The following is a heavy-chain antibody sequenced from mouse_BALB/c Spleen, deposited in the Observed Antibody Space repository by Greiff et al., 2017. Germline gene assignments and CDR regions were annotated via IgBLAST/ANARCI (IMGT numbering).Heavy chain of an antibody. Sequence: VQLKESGPELVKPGASVKISCKASGYSFTGYYMHWVKQSHVKSLEWIGRINPYNGATSYNQNFKDKASLTVDKSSSTAYMELHSLTSEDSAVYYCARSLVYGSSLYYAMDYWGQGTSVTVSS. D-gene: IGHD1-1*01. CDR2: INPYNGAT. J-gene: IGHJ4*01. CDR1: GYSFTGYY. CDR3: ARSLVYGSSLYYAMDY. V-gene: IGHV1-31*01.